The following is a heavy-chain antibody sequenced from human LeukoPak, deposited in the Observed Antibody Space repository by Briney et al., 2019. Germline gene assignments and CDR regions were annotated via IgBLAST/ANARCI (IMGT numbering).Heavy chain of an antibody. J-gene: IGHJ6*03. CDR2: IYYSGST. V-gene: IGHV4-59*11. CDR1: GGSISSHY. Sequence: SETLSLTCTVSGGSISSHYWSWIRQPPGKGLEWIGYIYYSGSTNYNPSLKSRVTISVDTSKNQFSLKLSSVTAADTAVYYCARVPISRDGYKPAVRPFYYYYMDVWGKGTTVTVSS. CDR3: ARVPISRDGYKPAVRPFYYYYMDV. D-gene: IGHD5-24*01.